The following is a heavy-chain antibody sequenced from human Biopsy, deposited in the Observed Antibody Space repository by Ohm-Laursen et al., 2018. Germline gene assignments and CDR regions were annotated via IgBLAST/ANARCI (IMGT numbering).Heavy chain of an antibody. CDR1: GFTFSNGW. Sequence: SLRLSCAASGFTFSNGWMSWVRQAPGKGLEWAGRIRSKPDGGIAEYTAPVKGRFTISRDDSENTVFLQMTSLKTEDTAVYYCTTDLAGYCSSTSCYKAIEFDPWGQGTLVTVSS. V-gene: IGHV3-15*01. D-gene: IGHD2-2*02. J-gene: IGHJ5*02. CDR3: TTDLAGYCSSTSCYKAIEFDP. CDR2: IRSKPDGGIA.